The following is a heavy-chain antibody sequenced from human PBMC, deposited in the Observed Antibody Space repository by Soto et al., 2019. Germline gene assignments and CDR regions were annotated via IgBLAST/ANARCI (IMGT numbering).Heavy chain of an antibody. V-gene: IGHV4-39*01. CDR3: ARQAPPGAVAANLDY. Sequence: SPTLSLTCTVSGGSISSSSYYWGWIRQPPGKGLEWIGSIYYSGSTYYNPSLKSRVTISVDTSKNQFSLKLSSVTAADTAVYYCARQAPPGAVAANLDYWGQGTLVTVSS. D-gene: IGHD6-19*01. J-gene: IGHJ4*02. CDR1: GGSISSSSYY. CDR2: IYYSGST.